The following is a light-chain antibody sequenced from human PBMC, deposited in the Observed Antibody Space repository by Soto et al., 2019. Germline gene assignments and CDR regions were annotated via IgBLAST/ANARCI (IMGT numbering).Light chain of an antibody. CDR3: QEYIQWPPGM. J-gene: IGKJ1*01. Sequence: DIVVTQSPATLSASPGERVTLSCRASQFVSSRLAWYQQRPGQVPRLLIYDTSTRAPGISARFSGSGSGTEFSHTISSLQSEDFAFDYCQEYIQWPPGMFGQGTTVYIK. CDR1: QFVSSR. V-gene: IGKV3-15*01. CDR2: DTS.